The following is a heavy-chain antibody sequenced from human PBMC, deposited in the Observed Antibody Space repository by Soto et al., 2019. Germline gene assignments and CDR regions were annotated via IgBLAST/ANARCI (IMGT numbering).Heavy chain of an antibody. Sequence: VSVKVSCKASGYAFTIYGISWVRQAPGQGLEWMGWISAYNGNTNYAQKLQGRVTMTTDTSTSTAYMELRSLRSDDTAVYYCARGPVVYNWFDPWGQGTLVTVSS. J-gene: IGHJ5*02. CDR2: ISAYNGNT. CDR1: GYAFTIYG. D-gene: IGHD2-15*01. V-gene: IGHV1-18*01. CDR3: ARGPVVYNWFDP.